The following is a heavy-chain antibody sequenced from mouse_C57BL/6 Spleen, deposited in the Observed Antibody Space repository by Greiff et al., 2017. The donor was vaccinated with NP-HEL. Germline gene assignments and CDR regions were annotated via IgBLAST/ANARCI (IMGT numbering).Heavy chain of an antibody. Sequence: VKLQQSGAELVKPGASVKLSCKASGYTFTSYWMHWVKQRPGQGLEWIGMIHPNSGSTNYNEKFKSKATLTVDKSSSTAYMQLSSLTSEDSAVYYCARVSDGRSYVGYWGQGTTLTVSS. J-gene: IGHJ2*01. D-gene: IGHD1-1*01. CDR2: IHPNSGST. CDR3: ARVSDGRSYVGY. V-gene: IGHV1-64*01. CDR1: GYTFTSYW.